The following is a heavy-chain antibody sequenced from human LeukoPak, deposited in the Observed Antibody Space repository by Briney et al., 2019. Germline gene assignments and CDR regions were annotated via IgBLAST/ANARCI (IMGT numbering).Heavy chain of an antibody. CDR1: GDSVSSNSAA. J-gene: IGHJ4*02. V-gene: IGHV6-1*01. Sequence: SQTLSLTCAISGDSVSSNSAAWNWIRQSPTRGLEWLGMTYYRSKWFNDYEVSVKNRITVNPDTSKNQFSLQLNSVTPEDTAVYFCARTQSGSYHGAVDCWGQGTLVTVSS. CDR2: TYYRSKWFN. CDR3: ARTQSGSYHGAVDC. D-gene: IGHD1-26*01.